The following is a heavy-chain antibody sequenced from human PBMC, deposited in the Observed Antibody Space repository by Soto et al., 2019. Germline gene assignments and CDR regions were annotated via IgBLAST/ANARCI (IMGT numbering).Heavy chain of an antibody. CDR3: ARESRYCSGGSCYFLPGIDY. Sequence: GASVKVSCKAIGYSFTSHYMHWVRQAPGQGLGWMGTIYPGGVNIGYAQKFKGRVTMTKDTSTSTAYMELSSLRSEDTAVYYCARESRYCSGGSCYFLPGIDYWGQGTLVTVSS. CDR2: IYPGGVNI. D-gene: IGHD2-15*01. J-gene: IGHJ4*02. V-gene: IGHV1-46*01. CDR1: GYSFTSHY.